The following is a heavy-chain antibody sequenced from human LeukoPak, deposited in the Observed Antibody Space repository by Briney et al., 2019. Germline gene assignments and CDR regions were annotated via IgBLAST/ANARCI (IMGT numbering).Heavy chain of an antibody. CDR3: ARVRDIVVVTKYWYFDL. V-gene: IGHV4-34*01. Sequence: SETLSLTCAVYGGSFSGYYWSWIRQPPGKGLEWIGEINHSGSTNYNPSLKSRVTISVDTSKNQFFLKLSSVTAADTAVYYCARVRDIVVVTKYWYFDLWGRGTLVTVSS. J-gene: IGHJ2*01. CDR2: INHSGST. CDR1: GGSFSGYY. D-gene: IGHD2-21*02.